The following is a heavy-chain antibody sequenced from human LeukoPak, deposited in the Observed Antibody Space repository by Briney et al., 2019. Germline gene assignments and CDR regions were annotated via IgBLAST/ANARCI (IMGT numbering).Heavy chain of an antibody. CDR2: ISAYNGNT. J-gene: IGHJ5*02. D-gene: IGHD6-19*01. CDR3: ARYQVFGGQWLVHWFDP. V-gene: IGHV1-18*01. CDR1: GYTFTSYG. Sequence: ASVKLSCKTSGYTFTSYGISWVRQAPGQRLEWMGWISAYNGNTNYAQKLQGRVTMTTDTSTSTAYMELRSLRSDDTAVYYCARYQVFGGQWLVHWFDPWGQGTLVTVSS.